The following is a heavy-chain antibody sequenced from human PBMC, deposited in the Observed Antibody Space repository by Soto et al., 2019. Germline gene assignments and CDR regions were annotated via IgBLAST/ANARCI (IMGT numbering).Heavy chain of an antibody. D-gene: IGHD1-26*01. Sequence: TGGSLRLSCAASGFTFSTYAMNWVRQAPGKGLEWVSAISGGGGTTYSADSVKGRVTISRDNSKNTLYLQMNSLRAEDTAVYYCAKVSLGALTFTDYYYYGLDVWGQGTTVTVSS. CDR1: GFTFSTYA. J-gene: IGHJ6*02. CDR2: ISGGGGTT. CDR3: AKVSLGALTFTDYYYYGLDV. V-gene: IGHV3-23*01.